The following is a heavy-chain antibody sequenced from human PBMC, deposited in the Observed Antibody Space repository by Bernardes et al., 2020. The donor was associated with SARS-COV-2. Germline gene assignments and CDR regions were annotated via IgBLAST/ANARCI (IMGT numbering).Heavy chain of an antibody. CDR3: AREGGDDYGDHGAFDI. D-gene: IGHD4-17*01. CDR1: GFTFSSYE. V-gene: IGHV3-48*03. Sequence: GGSLRLSCAASGFTFSSYEMNWVRQAPGKGLEWVSYISSSGSTIYYADSVKGRFTISRDNAKNSLYLQMNSLRAEDTAVYYCAREGGDDYGDHGAFDIWGQGTMVTVSS. J-gene: IGHJ3*02. CDR2: ISSSGSTI.